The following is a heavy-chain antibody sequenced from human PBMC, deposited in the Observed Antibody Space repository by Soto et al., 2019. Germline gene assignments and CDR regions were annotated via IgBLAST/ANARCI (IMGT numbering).Heavy chain of an antibody. Sequence: SETLSLTCTVSGGSISSSSYYWGWIRQPPGKGLEWIGSIYYSGSTYYNPSLKSRVTISVDTSKNQFSLKLSSVTAADTAVYYCARHDGRVQLTSRLDPWGQGTLVTVAS. CDR2: IYYSGST. CDR3: ARHDGRVQLTSRLDP. D-gene: IGHD1-1*01. V-gene: IGHV4-39*01. J-gene: IGHJ5*02. CDR1: GGSISSSSYY.